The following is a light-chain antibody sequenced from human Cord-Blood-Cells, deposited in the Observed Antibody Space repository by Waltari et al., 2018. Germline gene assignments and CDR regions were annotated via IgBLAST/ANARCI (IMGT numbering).Light chain of an antibody. Sequence: QSALTQPASVSGSPGQSITISCPGTSSDVRGYNYVSWYQQHPGKAPKLMIDDVSKRPSGVSNRFSGSKSGNTASLTISGLQAEDEADYYCSSYTSSSTYVFGTGTKVTVL. CDR2: DVS. J-gene: IGLJ1*01. V-gene: IGLV2-14*01. CDR1: SSDVRGYNY. CDR3: SSYTSSSTYV.